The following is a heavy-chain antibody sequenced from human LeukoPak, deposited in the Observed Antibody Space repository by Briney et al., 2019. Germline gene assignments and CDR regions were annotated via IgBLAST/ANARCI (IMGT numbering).Heavy chain of an antibody. V-gene: IGHV3-74*01. CDR3: AKDNDYDSSATTGYFDY. Sequence: GGSLRLSCAVSGLTFSNYWMHWVRQAPGKGLVWVSRISNDGTSTSYADSVKGRFTFSRDNAKNSLYLQMNSLRAEDTALYYCAKDNDYDSSATTGYFDYWGQGTLVTVSS. D-gene: IGHD3-22*01. CDR2: ISNDGTST. CDR1: GLTFSNYW. J-gene: IGHJ4*02.